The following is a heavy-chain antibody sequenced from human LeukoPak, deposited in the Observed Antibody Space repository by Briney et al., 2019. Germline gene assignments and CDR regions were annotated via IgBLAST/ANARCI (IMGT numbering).Heavy chain of an antibody. CDR1: GFTLSSYA. V-gene: IGHV3-23*01. J-gene: IGHJ4*02. CDR2: INTIGGST. CDR3: ARDTYYYDSSGLRGVLN. D-gene: IGHD3-22*01. Sequence: GGSLRLSCAASGFTLSSYAMNWVRPAPGKGLGWDSSINTIGGSTYYTDSVKGRFTLSRDNSKNTLYLQMNSLRANETAVYYCARDTYYYDSSGLRGVLNWGQGTLVTVSS.